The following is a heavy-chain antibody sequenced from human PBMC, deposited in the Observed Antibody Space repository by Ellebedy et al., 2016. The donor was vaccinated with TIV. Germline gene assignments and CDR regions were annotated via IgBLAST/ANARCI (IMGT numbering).Heavy chain of an antibody. Sequence: MPSETLSLTCTVSGASVSTSYWSWIRQAPGRGLEWIGYIYDMGGIGSTNYIPSLKSRVIIPGDTSKNQLSLSLTSLTAADTAVYYCARGVMGYYSYGMDVWGQGTTVTVSS. V-gene: IGHV4-59*02. J-gene: IGHJ6*02. CDR2: IYDMGGIGST. CDR3: ARGVMGYYSYGMDV. D-gene: IGHD2-21*01. CDR1: GASVSTSY.